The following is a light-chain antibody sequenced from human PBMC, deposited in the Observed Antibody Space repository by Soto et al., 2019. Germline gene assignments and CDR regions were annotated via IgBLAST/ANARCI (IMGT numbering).Light chain of an antibody. Sequence: QSALTQPASVSGSPGQSITISCTGISSDVGSYNLVSWYQQHPGKAPKVMIYEGSKRPSGVSNRFSGSRPGNTASLTISGLQAEYEAHYYCSAYAGSSTHVVFGGGTKLTVL. V-gene: IGLV2-23*01. CDR2: EGS. CDR3: SAYAGSSTHVV. J-gene: IGLJ2*01. CDR1: SSDVGSYNL.